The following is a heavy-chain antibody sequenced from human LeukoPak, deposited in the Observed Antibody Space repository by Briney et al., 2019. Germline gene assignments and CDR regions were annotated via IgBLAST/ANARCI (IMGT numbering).Heavy chain of an antibody. V-gene: IGHV3-23*01. CDR1: GFTFSSYA. CDR2: ISGSGGST. D-gene: IGHD3-10*01. CDR3: AKDLRLWKFECNEDGSGSYYPY. Sequence: GGSLRLSCAASGFTFSSYAMSWVRQAPGKGLEWVSAISGSGGSTYYADSVKGRFTISRDNSKNTLYLQMNSLRAEDTAVYYCAKDLRLWKFECNEDGSGSYYPYWGQGTLVTVSS. J-gene: IGHJ4*02.